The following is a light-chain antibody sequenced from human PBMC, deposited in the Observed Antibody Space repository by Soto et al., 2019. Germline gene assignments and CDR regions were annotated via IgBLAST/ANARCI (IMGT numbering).Light chain of an antibody. J-gene: IGKJ2*01. CDR2: GAS. Sequence: EIVLTQSPGTLSLSPGERATLSCRANQIVSSSYLAWYQQKPGQAPRLLIYGASHRAAGIPDRFSGSGSGTDFNLTISRLEPEDFALYYCQHYGNSLTYTFGQGTQLEIK. CDR1: QIVSSSY. V-gene: IGKV3-20*01. CDR3: QHYGNSLTYT.